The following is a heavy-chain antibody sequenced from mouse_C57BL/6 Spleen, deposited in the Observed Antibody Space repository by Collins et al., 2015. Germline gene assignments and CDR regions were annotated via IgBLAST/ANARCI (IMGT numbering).Heavy chain of an antibody. CDR1: GFSLTSYG. V-gene: IGHV2-2*01. CDR2: IWSGGST. J-gene: IGHJ4*01. Sequence: QVQLKQSGPGLVQPSQSLSITCTVSGFSLTSYGVHWVRQSPGKGLEWLGVIWSGGSTDYNAAFISRLSISKDNSKSQVFFKMNSLQADDTAIYYCARNGDWEVFDYYGMDYWGQGTSVTVSS. CDR3: ARNGDWEVFDYYGMDY. D-gene: IGHD4-1*01.